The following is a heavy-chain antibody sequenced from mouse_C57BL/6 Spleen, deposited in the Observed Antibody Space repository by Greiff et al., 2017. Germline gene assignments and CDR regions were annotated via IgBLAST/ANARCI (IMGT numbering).Heavy chain of an antibody. Sequence: EVQLQQSGPELVKPGASVKISCKASGYTFTDYYMNWVKQSHGKSLEWIGDINPNNGGTSYNQKFKGKATLTVDKSSSTAYMELRSLTSEDSAVYYCGYGNAWFAYWGQGTLVTVSA. CDR3: GYGNAWFAY. D-gene: IGHD2-10*02. CDR1: GYTFTDYY. CDR2: INPNNGGT. V-gene: IGHV1-26*01. J-gene: IGHJ3*01.